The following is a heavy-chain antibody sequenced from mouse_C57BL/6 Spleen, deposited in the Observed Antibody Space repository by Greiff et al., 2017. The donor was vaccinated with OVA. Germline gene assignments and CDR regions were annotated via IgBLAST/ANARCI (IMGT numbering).Heavy chain of an antibody. CDR2: ISRGGDYI. CDR1: GFTFSSYA. J-gene: IGHJ3*01. D-gene: IGHD2-4*01. Sequence: EVKLMESGEGLVKPGGSLKLSCAASGFTFSSYAMSWVRQTPEKRLEWVAYISRGGDYIYYADTVNGRFTISRDNARNTLYLQMSSLKSEDTAMYYCTLDYADGFAYWGQGTLVTVSA. V-gene: IGHV5-9-1*02. CDR3: TLDYADGFAY.